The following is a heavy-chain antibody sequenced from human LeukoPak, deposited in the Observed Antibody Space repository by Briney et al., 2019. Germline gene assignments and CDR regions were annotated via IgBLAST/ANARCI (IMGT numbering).Heavy chain of an antibody. J-gene: IGHJ3*02. CDR3: ARGPPQYYYDSSAAFDI. V-gene: IGHV4-39*07. CDR2: ISDSGNT. CDR1: GGSISSRSYY. D-gene: IGHD3-22*01. Sequence: PSETLSLTCTVSGGSISSRSYYWGWIRQPPGKGLEWIGKISDSGNTYYSPSLRSRVTISIDMSKNQFSLKLSSVTAADTAVYYCARGPPQYYYDSSAAFDIWGQGTMVTVSS.